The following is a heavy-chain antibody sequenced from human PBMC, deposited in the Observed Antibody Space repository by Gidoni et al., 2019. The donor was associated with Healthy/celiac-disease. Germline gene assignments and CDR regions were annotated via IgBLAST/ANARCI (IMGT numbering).Heavy chain of an antibody. CDR3: AKVALGAHNRGGYFDY. Sequence: EVQLLESGGGLVQPGGSLRLSCAASGFTFSSYAMSWVRQAPGKGLEWVSAISGSGGSTYYADSVKGRFTISRDNSKNTQYLQMNSLRAEDTAVYYCAKVALGAHNRGGYFDYWGQGTLVTVSS. V-gene: IGHV3-23*01. J-gene: IGHJ4*02. CDR1: GFTFSSYA. D-gene: IGHD1-26*01. CDR2: ISGSGGST.